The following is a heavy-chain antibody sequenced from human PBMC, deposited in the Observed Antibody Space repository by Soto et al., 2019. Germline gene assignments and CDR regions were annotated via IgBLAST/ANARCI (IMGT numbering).Heavy chain of an antibody. CDR1: GFTFSSYA. CDR2: ISYDGSNK. CDR3: AKLQVVAAAGPPFWDY. Sequence: GGSLRLSCAASGFTFSSYAMHWVRQAPGKGLEWVAVISYDGSNKYYADSVKGRFTISRDNSKNTLYLQMNSLRAEDTAVYYCAKLQVVAAAGPPFWDYWGQGTLVTVSS. J-gene: IGHJ4*02. D-gene: IGHD6-13*01. V-gene: IGHV3-30-3*02.